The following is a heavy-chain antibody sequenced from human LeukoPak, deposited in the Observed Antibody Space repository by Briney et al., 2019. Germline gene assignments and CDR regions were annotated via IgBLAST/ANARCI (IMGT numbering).Heavy chain of an antibody. Sequence: GGSLRLSCAASGFTFSGSVMHWVRQASGKGLEWVGRIRSKANSYATAYAASVKGRFTISRDDSKNTAYLQMNSLKTEDTAVYYCTRQYYDFWSGDPHAFDIWGQGTMVTVSS. D-gene: IGHD3-3*01. CDR2: IRSKANSYAT. CDR1: GFTFSGSV. V-gene: IGHV3-73*01. CDR3: TRQYYDFWSGDPHAFDI. J-gene: IGHJ3*02.